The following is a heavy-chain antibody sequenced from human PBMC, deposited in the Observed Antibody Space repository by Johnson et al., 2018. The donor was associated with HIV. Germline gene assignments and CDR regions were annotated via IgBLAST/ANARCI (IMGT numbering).Heavy chain of an antibody. CDR1: VFIFNNYG. V-gene: IGHV3-30*02. D-gene: IGHD1-26*01. Sequence: QVQLVESGGGVVQPGGSLRLSCAASVFIFNNYGMHWVRQAPGRGLAWVAFIDDDGGYKYYVEAVQGRFSVSRDNSKNTLYRHMRRLRAEDTAGYYCAKDRKWDTRTWPIGALDIWGKGTMVTVSS. CDR3: AKDRKWDTRTWPIGALDI. CDR2: IDDDGGYK. J-gene: IGHJ3*02.